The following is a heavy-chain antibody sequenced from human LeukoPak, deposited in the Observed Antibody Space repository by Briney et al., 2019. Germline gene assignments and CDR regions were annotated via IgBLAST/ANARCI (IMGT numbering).Heavy chain of an antibody. Sequence: GGTLRLSCPGSGFTFSSAWMTWVRQLPGKGLEWVGHIKSRTDGGTTDYAAPVKGRFIISRDDSKSTVFLQMNSLKTEDSAVYFCATEFYSNGYNFWGQGTLVIVSS. CDR3: ATEFYSNGYNF. CDR2: IKSRTDGGTT. V-gene: IGHV3-15*01. J-gene: IGHJ4*02. CDR1: GFTFSSAW. D-gene: IGHD5-24*01.